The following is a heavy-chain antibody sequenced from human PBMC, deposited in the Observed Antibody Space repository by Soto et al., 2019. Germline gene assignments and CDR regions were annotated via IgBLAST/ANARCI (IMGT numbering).Heavy chain of an antibody. J-gene: IGHJ6*02. V-gene: IGHV4-34*01. D-gene: IGHD3-10*01. CDR2: INHSGST. Sequence: SETLSLTCAVYGGSFSGYYWSWIRQPPGKGLEWIGEINHSGSTNYNPSLKSRVTISVDTSKNQFSLKLSSVTAADTAVYYCVAASITMVRGVIILKRRYYYYGMDVWGQGTTVT. CDR3: VAASITMVRGVIILKRRYYYYGMDV. CDR1: GGSFSGYY.